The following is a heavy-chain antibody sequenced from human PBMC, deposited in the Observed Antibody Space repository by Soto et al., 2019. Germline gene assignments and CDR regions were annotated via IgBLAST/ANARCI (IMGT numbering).Heavy chain of an antibody. CDR3: ARAGKYYYGAGSPYYYGMDV. CDR2: ISGYNGNT. D-gene: IGHD3-10*01. Sequence: QVQLVQSGAEVKKPGASVKVSCKASGYTFTSYGVSWVRQAPGQGLEWMGWISGYNGNTNYAQKLQGRVTMTTDTSTSTAYMEPRSLRSADTAVYYWARAGKYYYGAGSPYYYGMDVWGQGITVTVSS. CDR1: GYTFTSYG. J-gene: IGHJ6*02. V-gene: IGHV1-18*04.